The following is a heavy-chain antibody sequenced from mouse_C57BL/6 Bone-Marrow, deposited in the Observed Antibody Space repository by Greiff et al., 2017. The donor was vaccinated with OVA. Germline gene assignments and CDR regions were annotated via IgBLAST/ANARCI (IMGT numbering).Heavy chain of an antibody. J-gene: IGHJ3*01. Sequence: EVQLVESGGGLVKPGGSLKLSCAASGFTFSSYAMSWVRQTPEKRLEWVATISDGGSYTYYPDNVKGRFTISRDTAKNNLYLQMSHLKSEDTAMYYCAREGQRRGAYWGQGTLVTVSA. CDR1: GFTFSSYA. CDR3: AREGQRRGAY. CDR2: ISDGGSYT. D-gene: IGHD3-2*02. V-gene: IGHV5-4*01.